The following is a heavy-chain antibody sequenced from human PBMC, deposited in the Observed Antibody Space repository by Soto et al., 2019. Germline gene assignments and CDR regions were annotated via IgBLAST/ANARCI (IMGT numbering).Heavy chain of an antibody. CDR2: ISSSSSYI. CDR1: GFTFSSYS. D-gene: IGHD5-12*01. Sequence: EVQLVESGGGLVKPGGSLRLSCAASGFTFSSYSMNWVRQAPGKGLEWVSSISSSSSYIYYADSVKGRFTISRDNAKNALYLQMNSLRAEDTAVYYCARGKQGGHRLFDYWGQGTLVTVSS. J-gene: IGHJ4*02. V-gene: IGHV3-21*01. CDR3: ARGKQGGHRLFDY.